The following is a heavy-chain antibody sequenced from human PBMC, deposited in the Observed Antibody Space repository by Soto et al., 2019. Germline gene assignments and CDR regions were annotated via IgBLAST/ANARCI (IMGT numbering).Heavy chain of an antibody. CDR2: ISYDGSNK. J-gene: IGHJ6*02. V-gene: IGHV3-30-3*01. Sequence: GGSLRLSCAASGFTFSSYAMHWVRQAPGKGLEWVAVISYDGSNKYYADSVKGRFTISRDNSKNTLYLQMNSLRAEDTAVYYCARDVRYYDFWSGYYPHYYGMDVWGQGTTVTVSS. CDR1: GFTFSSYA. CDR3: ARDVRYYDFWSGYYPHYYGMDV. D-gene: IGHD3-3*01.